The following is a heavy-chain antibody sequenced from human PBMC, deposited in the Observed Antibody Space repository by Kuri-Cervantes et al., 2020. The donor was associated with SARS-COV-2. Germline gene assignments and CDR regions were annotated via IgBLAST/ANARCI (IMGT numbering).Heavy chain of an antibody. CDR1: GGSISSYY. CDR2: IYTSGGT. CDR3: ARDTYYDILTGYSPLGFDP. D-gene: IGHD3-9*01. J-gene: IGHJ5*02. Sequence: SETLSLTCTVSGGSISSYYWSWIRQPAGKGLEWIGRIYTSGGTNYNPSLKSRVTMSVDTSKNQFALKLSSVTAAETAVYYCARDTYYDILTGYSPLGFDPWGQGTLVTVSS. V-gene: IGHV4-4*07.